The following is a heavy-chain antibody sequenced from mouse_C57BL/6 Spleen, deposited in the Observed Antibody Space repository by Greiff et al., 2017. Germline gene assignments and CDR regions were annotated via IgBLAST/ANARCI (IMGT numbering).Heavy chain of an antibody. J-gene: IGHJ2*01. Sequence: EVKVVESGGGLVKPGGSLKLSCAASGFTFSSYTMSWVRQTPEKRLEWVATISGGGGNTYYPDSVKGRFTISRDNAKNTLYLQMSSLRSEDTALYYCARQDDYDLYYFDYWGQGTTLTVSS. D-gene: IGHD2-4*01. CDR3: ARQDDYDLYYFDY. CDR2: ISGGGGNT. V-gene: IGHV5-9*01. CDR1: GFTFSSYT.